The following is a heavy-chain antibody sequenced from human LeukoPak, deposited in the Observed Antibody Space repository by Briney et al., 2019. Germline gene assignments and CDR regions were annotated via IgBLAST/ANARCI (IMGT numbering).Heavy chain of an antibody. CDR3: AREFPYYYDSSGYLYYFDY. J-gene: IGHJ4*02. D-gene: IGHD3-22*01. CDR2: IKQDGNEK. CDR1: GFTFSSYW. V-gene: IGHV3-7*01. Sequence: GGSLRLSCAASGFTFSSYWMSWVRQAPGKGLEWVANIKQDGNEKYYVDSVKGRFTISRDNAKNSLYLQMNSLRAEDTAVYYCAREFPYYYDSSGYLYYFDYWGQGTLVTVSS.